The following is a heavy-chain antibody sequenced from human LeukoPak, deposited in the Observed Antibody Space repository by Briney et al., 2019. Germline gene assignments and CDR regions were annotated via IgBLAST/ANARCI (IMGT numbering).Heavy chain of an antibody. CDR3: ARGRMVRGVIKYYYYMDV. D-gene: IGHD3-10*01. CDR1: GFTFDDYG. J-gene: IGHJ6*03. V-gene: IGHV3-20*04. CDR2: INWNGGNT. Sequence: GGSLRLSCAASGFTFDDYGMNWVRQAPGKGLEWVSGINWNGGNTGYADSVKGRFTISRDNAKNSLYLQMNSLRAEDTALYYCARGRMVRGVIKYYYYMDVWGKGTTVTVSS.